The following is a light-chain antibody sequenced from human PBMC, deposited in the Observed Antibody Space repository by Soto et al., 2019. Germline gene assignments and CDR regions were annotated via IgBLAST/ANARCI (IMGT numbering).Light chain of an antibody. Sequence: DIQMTQSPSSVSASVGDRVTITCRASQHISSWLAWYQQKPGKAPNLLIYAASRLASGVPSRFSGSGSGADFTLTISRLQPEYFATYFCQQANGFSCPVGGGTMVDSK. V-gene: IGKV1-12*01. J-gene: IGKJ4*01. CDR3: QQANGFSCP. CDR1: QHISSW. CDR2: AAS.